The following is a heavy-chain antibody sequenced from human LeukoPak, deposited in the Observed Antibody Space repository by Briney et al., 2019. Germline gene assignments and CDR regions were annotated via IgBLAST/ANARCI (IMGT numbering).Heavy chain of an antibody. J-gene: IGHJ4*02. V-gene: IGHV4-39*01. Sequence: PSQTLSLTCTVSGGSISSSSYYWGWIRQPPGKGLEWIGNISYSGSTYSNPSLKSRLTISVDTSKNQFSLKLSSVPAADTAVYYCARLGTAADYWGQGTLVTVSS. CDR3: ARLGTAADY. CDR2: ISYSGST. CDR1: GGSISSSSYY.